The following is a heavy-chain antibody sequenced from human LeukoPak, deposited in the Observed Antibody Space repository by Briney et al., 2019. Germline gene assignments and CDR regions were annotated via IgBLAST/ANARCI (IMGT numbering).Heavy chain of an antibody. J-gene: IGHJ4*02. CDR2: ISASGGST. D-gene: IGHD1/OR15-1a*01. CDR3: AKSPTRISGTMIDY. V-gene: IGHV3-23*01. CDR1: GFTFSSSA. Sequence: GGSLRLSCAASGFTFSSSAMSWVRQVPGKGLEWVSGISASGGSTSYADSVRGRFTISRDNSKNTLYLQMNSLRTEDTAVYYCAKSPTRISGTMIDYWGQGTLVTVSS.